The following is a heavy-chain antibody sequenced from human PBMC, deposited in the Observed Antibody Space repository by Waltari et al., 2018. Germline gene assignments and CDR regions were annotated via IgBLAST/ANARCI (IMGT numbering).Heavy chain of an antibody. Sequence: EVQLVESGGGLVQPGGSLRLSCAASGFTFSSYWMHWVRQAPGKGLGWVSRNNRDGSSTSYADSVKGRFTISRDNAKNTLYLQMNRLRAEDTAVYYCARDRLNWFDPWGQGTLVTVSS. J-gene: IGHJ5*02. V-gene: IGHV3-74*01. CDR2: NNRDGSST. CDR1: GFTFSSYW. CDR3: ARDRLNWFDP.